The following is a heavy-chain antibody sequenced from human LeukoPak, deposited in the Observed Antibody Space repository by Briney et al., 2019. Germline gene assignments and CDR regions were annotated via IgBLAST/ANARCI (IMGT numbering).Heavy chain of an antibody. CDR2: INHSRST. D-gene: IGHD6-6*01. CDR1: GGSCSGYC. V-gene: IGHV4-34*01. CDR3: SRAAKSIAARRDFDY. J-gene: IGHJ4*02. Sequence: SETLSLTCAVYGGSCSGYCWSWIRQPPGKGLEWIGEINHSRSTNYNPPLKSRVTITVDTTKNQFCLKLSSVTAADTAVYYWSRAAKSIAARRDFDYWGQGTLVTVSS.